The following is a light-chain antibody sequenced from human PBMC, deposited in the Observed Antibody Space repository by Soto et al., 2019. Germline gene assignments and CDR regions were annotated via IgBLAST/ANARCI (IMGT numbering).Light chain of an antibody. Sequence: QSALPQPASVSGSPGQSITISCTGTSSDVGGYNYVSWYQQHPGKAPKLMIYDVSNRPSGVSNRFSGSKAGNTASLTISGLRAEDEADYYCSSYTSSSTLVVFGGGTKLTVL. CDR1: SSDVGGYNY. CDR2: DVS. V-gene: IGLV2-14*01. J-gene: IGLJ2*01. CDR3: SSYTSSSTLVV.